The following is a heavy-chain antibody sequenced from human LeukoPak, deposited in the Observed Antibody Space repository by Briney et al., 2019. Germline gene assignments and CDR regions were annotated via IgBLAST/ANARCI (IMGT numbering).Heavy chain of an antibody. D-gene: IGHD1-26*01. V-gene: IGHV3-48*04. CDR2: ISSSSVSI. J-gene: IGHJ4*02. Sequence: GGSLRLSCAASGFTFDNYGMNWVRQTPGKGLEWVSFISSSSVSIYYADSVKGRFTISRDNSKNTLYLQMNSLRAEDTAVYYCARDLTSEWELLNWGQGTVVTVSS. CDR1: GFTFDNYG. CDR3: ARDLTSEWELLN.